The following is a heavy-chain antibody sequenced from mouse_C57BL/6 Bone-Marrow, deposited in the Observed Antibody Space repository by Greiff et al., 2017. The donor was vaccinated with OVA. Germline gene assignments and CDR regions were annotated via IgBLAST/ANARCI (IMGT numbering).Heavy chain of an antibody. Sequence: QVQLQQSGPELVKPGASVKISCKASGYSFTSYYIHWVKQRPGQGLEWIGWIYPGSGNTKYNEQFKGKATLTADTSSSTAYMQLSSLTSEDSAVYYCARRLSCYAMDYWGQGTSVTVSS. J-gene: IGHJ4*01. CDR1: GYSFTSYY. CDR2: IYPGSGNT. V-gene: IGHV1-66*01. D-gene: IGHD1-1*01. CDR3: ARRLSCYAMDY.